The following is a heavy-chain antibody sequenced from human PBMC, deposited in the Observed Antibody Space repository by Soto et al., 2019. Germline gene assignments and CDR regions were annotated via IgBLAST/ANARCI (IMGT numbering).Heavy chain of an antibody. CDR3: ASWHEREHHYDV. D-gene: IGHD1-1*01. Sequence: DVQLVESGGGLIQPGASLRLSCAAFGLTVSGTKYVAWVRQAPGKGLEWVSALYDVFGSFYADSVKGRFTTSSDRSKSTVYLQMNAQTPDDTAVYSCASWHEREHHYDVWGQGTTVIVSS. J-gene: IGHJ3*01. CDR2: LYDVFGS. V-gene: IGHV3-53*01. CDR1: GLTVSGTKY.